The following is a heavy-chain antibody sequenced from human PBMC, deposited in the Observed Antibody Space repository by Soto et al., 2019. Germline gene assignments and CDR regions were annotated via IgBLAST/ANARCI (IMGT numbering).Heavy chain of an antibody. CDR3: ARDSVTTINGDYYGMDV. V-gene: IGHV4-31*03. CDR2: TYYSGST. CDR1: GGSISSGGYY. D-gene: IGHD5-12*01. J-gene: IGHJ6*02. Sequence: QVQLQESGPGLVKPSQTLSLTCTVSGGSISSGGYYWSWIRQHPGKGLEWIGYTYYSGSTYYNPSLKSRVTISVDTSKNQFSLKLSSVTAADTAVYYCARDSVTTINGDYYGMDVWGQGTTVTVSS.